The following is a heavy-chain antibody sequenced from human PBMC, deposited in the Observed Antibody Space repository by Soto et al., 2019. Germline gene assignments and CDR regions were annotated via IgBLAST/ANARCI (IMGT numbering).Heavy chain of an antibody. Sequence: SETLSLTCTVSGGSISSSSYYWGWIRQPPGKGLEWIGSIYYSGSTYYNLSLKSRVTISVDTSKNQFSLKLSSVTAADTAVYYCASPGYSSGWIGGFDYWGQGTLVTVSS. V-gene: IGHV4-39*01. CDR2: IYYSGST. CDR1: GGSISSSSYY. CDR3: ASPGYSSGWIGGFDY. D-gene: IGHD6-19*01. J-gene: IGHJ4*02.